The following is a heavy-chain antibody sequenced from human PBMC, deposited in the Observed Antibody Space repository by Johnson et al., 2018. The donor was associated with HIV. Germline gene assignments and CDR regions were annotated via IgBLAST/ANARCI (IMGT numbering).Heavy chain of an antibody. CDR3: ARDGWGARGWDDAFDI. CDR1: VFTVSSNY. D-gene: IGHD5-24*01. V-gene: IGHV3-66*02. CDR2: IYSGGST. J-gene: IGHJ3*02. Sequence: VQLVESGGGLVQPGGSLILSCAASVFTVSSNYISWVRHAPGKGLEWVSVIYSGGSTYYAYSVKGRFTISRDNSKNTLYLQMNSLRAEDTAVYYCARDGWGARGWDDAFDIWGQGTMVTVAS.